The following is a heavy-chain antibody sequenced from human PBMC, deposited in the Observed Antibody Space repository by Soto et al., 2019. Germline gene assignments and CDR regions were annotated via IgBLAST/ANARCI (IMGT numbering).Heavy chain of an antibody. Sequence: QVQLQESGPGLVKPSETLSLTCTVSGGSISSYYWSWIRHPPGKGLEWIGYIYYSGSTNYNPSLKSRVTISVDTSKNQFSLKLSSVTAADTAVYYCASSPVNYDFWSGYYTGWYFDYWGQGTLVTVSS. CDR3: ASSPVNYDFWSGYYTGWYFDY. CDR1: GGSISSYY. J-gene: IGHJ4*02. CDR2: IYYSGST. D-gene: IGHD3-3*01. V-gene: IGHV4-59*08.